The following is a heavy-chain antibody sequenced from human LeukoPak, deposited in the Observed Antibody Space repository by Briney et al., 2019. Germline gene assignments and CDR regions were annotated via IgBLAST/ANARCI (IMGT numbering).Heavy chain of an antibody. J-gene: IGHJ4*02. CDR1: GFSSSSYA. CDR3: VRDRIAAAGRSFLFDF. V-gene: IGHV3-30*04. CDR2: ILYDGTSK. Sequence: QSGGSLRLSCAASGFSSSSYAMHWVRQAPGKGLEWVAVILYDGTSKHYADSVKGRFTIARDNSKNTLYMQMNSLRAEDTAIYYCVRDRIAAAGRSFLFDFWGQGTLVTVSS. D-gene: IGHD6-25*01.